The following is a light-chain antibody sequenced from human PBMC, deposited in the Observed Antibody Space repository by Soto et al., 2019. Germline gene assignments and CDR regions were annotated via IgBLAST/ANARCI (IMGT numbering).Light chain of an antibody. V-gene: IGLV2-14*01. J-gene: IGLJ2*01. Sequence: QSALTQPASVSGSPGQSIILSCTGTRSDVGGYNYVSWYQQHPGKAPKLMIYEVINRPSGVSNRFSGSKSGNTASLTISGLKAEDEADKYGSSYTTNPTVGVGAGTQRTGL. CDR3: SSYTTNPTVG. CDR1: RSDVGGYNY. CDR2: EVI.